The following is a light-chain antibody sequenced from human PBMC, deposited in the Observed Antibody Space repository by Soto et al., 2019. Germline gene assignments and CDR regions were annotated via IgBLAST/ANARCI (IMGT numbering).Light chain of an antibody. V-gene: IGKV3-20*01. CDR2: STS. CDR3: QQYNPSPSYT. J-gene: IGKJ2*01. CDR1: QIVSSTF. Sequence: EIVLTQSPGTLSLSPGERATLSCRASQIVSSTFFAWYQQKPGLPPRLLIYSTSSRASGVPDRFSGSGSGTDFTLTISSVEPEDSAVYYCQQYNPSPSYTFGQGTKLAIK.